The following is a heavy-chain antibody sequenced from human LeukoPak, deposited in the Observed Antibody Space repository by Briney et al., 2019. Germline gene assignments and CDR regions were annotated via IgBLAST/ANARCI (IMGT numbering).Heavy chain of an antibody. J-gene: IGHJ4*02. Sequence: GGSLRLSCTVSGITVSGNYMTWVRQAPGKGLDWVSAIYSGGSTYYADSVKGRFTISRDNSKNTLYLQMNSLRPEDTAVYYCASLGYWGQGTLVTVSS. CDR2: IYSGGST. V-gene: IGHV3-66*02. CDR1: GITVSGNY. D-gene: IGHD3-16*01. CDR3: ASLGY.